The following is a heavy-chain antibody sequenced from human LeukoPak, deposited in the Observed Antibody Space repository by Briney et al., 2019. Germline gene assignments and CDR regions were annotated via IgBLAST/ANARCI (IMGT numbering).Heavy chain of an antibody. V-gene: IGHV3-48*01. J-gene: IGHJ4*02. D-gene: IGHD4-17*01. CDR1: GFTFSSYS. Sequence: GGSLRLSCAASGFTFSSYSMNWVRQAPGKGLAWVSYISSSSSTIYYADSVKGRFTISRDNAKNSLYLQMNSVRAEDSAVYYCARSTVTTGDYWGQGTLVTVSS. CDR2: ISSSSSTI. CDR3: ARSTVTTGDY.